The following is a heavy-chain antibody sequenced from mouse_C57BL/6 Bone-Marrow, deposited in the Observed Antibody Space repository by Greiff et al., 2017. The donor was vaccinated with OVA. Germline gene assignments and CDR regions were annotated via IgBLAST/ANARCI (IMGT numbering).Heavy chain of an antibody. CDR1: GFTFSSYA. CDR2: ISDGGSYT. D-gene: IGHD1-1*01. J-gene: IGHJ1*03. CDR3: ARDRVYYDGSSHWYFDV. V-gene: IGHV5-4*01. Sequence: EVKLVESGGGLVKPGGSLKLSCAASGFTFSSYAMSWVRQTPEKRLEWVATISDGGSYTYYPDNVKGRFTISRDNAKNNLYLQMSHLKSEDTAMYYCARDRVYYDGSSHWYFDVWGTGTTVTVSS.